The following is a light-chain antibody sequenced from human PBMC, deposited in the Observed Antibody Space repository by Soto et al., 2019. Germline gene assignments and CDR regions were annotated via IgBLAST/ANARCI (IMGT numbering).Light chain of an antibody. Sequence: EIVLTQSPCTLSLSAGERATLSCGASQSVSSSYLAWYQQKPGQAPRLLIYGASSRATGIPDRLSGSGSGTDFTLTISRLEPEDSAVYYCQQYGSSPTFGQGTKVDIK. J-gene: IGKJ1*01. CDR3: QQYGSSPT. V-gene: IGKV3-20*01. CDR1: QSVSSSY. CDR2: GAS.